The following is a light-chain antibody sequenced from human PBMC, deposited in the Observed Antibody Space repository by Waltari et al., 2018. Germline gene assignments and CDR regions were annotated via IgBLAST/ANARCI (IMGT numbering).Light chain of an antibody. CDR3: AAWDDSLTGFVA. J-gene: IGLJ2*01. Sequence: QSVLTQPPSASGTPGQRVTISCSVSRSNIGDNYVFWYQQFPGTAPKLLMYRNDQRPAGVPDRVSGYKSGTSDSLAISGLRSEDEADYYCAAWDDSLTGFVAFGGGTKLTVL. CDR1: RSNIGDNY. CDR2: RND. V-gene: IGLV1-47*01.